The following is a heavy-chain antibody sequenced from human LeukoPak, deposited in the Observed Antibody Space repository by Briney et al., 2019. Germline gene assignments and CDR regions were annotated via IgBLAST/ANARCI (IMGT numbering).Heavy chain of an antibody. D-gene: IGHD3-22*01. CDR2: INPSGGST. CDR1: GYTFTSYY. V-gene: IGHV1-46*03. J-gene: IGHJ4*02. CDR3: ARDKEYYYDSGGSLDY. Sequence: ASVKVSCKASGYTFTSYYMHWVRQAPGQGLEWMGIINPSGGSTSYAQKFQGRVTMTRDTSTSTVYMELSSLRSEDTAVYYCARDKEYYYDSGGSLDYWGQGTLVTVSS.